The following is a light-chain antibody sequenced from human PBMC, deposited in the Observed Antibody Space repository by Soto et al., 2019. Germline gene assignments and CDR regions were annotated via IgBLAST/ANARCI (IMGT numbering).Light chain of an antibody. J-gene: IGKJ1*01. CDR3: QQYGSSPGT. V-gene: IGKV3-20*01. Sequence: EIVLTQSPGTLSLSPGERATLSCRASQSITSSYLAWYQQKPGQAPRLLIFGASIRDTGIPDRFSGSGSGTDFTLTISRLESEDFAVYYCQQYGSSPGTFGKGTKVEIK. CDR1: QSITSSY. CDR2: GAS.